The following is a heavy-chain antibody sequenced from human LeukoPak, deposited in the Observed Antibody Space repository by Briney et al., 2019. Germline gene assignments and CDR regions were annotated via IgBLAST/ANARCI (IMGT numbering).Heavy chain of an antibody. V-gene: IGHV3-7*01. CDR1: GFIFNKYG. D-gene: IGHD6-19*01. CDR3: ARVMLAVAGTRDDAFDI. J-gene: IGHJ3*02. Sequence: GGSLRLSCVASGFIFNKYGIHWVRQAPGKGLEWVANIKQDGSEKYYVDSVKGRFTISRDNAKNSLYLQMNSLRAEDTAVYYCARVMLAVAGTRDDAFDIWGQGTMVTVSS. CDR2: IKQDGSEK.